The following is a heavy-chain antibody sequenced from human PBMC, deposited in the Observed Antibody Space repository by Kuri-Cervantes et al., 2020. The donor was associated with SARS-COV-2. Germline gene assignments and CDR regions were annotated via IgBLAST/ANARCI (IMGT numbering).Heavy chain of an antibody. V-gene: IGHV3-19*01. CDR2: VSWNGGRT. Sequence: GESLKISCAASGFTFSSYAMSWVRQAPGKGLEWVSGVSWNGGRTHYADSVKGRFIISRDNSRNFLYQQMNSLRPEDMAVYYCVRHKAAAGIVAPDWGQGTLVTVSS. CDR1: GFTFSSYA. J-gene: IGHJ4*02. CDR3: VRHKAAAGIVAPD. D-gene: IGHD6-13*01.